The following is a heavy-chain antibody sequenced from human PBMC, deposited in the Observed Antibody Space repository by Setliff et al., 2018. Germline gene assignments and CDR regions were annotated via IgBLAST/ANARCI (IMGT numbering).Heavy chain of an antibody. CDR2: IYQSGTT. CDR3: ARAPGRNIRGDY. Sequence: SETLSLTCTVSGESIRSNNWWNWVRQPPGKGLEWIGDIYQSGTTNYNPSLKSRVTISADTSKNQFSLKLKSVTAADTAVYYCARAPGRNIRGDYWGQGALVTVS. CDR1: GESIRSNNW. J-gene: IGHJ4*02. V-gene: IGHV4-4*02. D-gene: IGHD3-10*01.